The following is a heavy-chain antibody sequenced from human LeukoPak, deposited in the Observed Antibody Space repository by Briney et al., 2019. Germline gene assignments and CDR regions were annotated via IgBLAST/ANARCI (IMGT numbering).Heavy chain of an antibody. CDR2: INHSGST. CDR3: ARRRAAAGRGNWFDP. V-gene: IGHV4-34*01. J-gene: IGHJ5*02. D-gene: IGHD6-13*01. CDR1: GGSFSGYY. Sequence: SETLSLTCAVYGGSFSGYYWSWIRQPPGKGLEWIGEINHSGSTNYNPSLKSRVTISVDTSKNQFSLKLSSVTAADTAVYYCARRRAAAGRGNWFDPWGQGTLVTVSS.